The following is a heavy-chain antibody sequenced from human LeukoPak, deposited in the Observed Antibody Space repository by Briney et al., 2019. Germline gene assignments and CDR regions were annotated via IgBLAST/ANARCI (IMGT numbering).Heavy chain of an antibody. CDR2: IKQDGSEK. CDR1: GFTFSSYW. CDR3: AKIVVDYYYFDY. D-gene: IGHD2-15*01. Sequence: GGSLRLSCAASGFTFSSYWMSWVRQAPGKGLEWVANIKQDGSEKYYVDSVKGRFTISRDNSKNTLYLQMNSLRAEDTAVYYCAKIVVDYYYFDYWGQGTLVTVSS. V-gene: IGHV3-7*03. J-gene: IGHJ4*02.